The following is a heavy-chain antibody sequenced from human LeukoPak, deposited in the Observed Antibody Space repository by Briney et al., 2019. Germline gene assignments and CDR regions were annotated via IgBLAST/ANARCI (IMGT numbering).Heavy chain of an antibody. CDR1: GGSISSGGYS. V-gene: IGHV4-30-2*01. Sequence: PSETLSLTCAVSGGSISSGGYSWSWIRQPPGKGLEWIGYIYHSGSTYYNPSLKSRVTISVDTSKNQFSLKLNSVTAADTAVYYCARWSYSRSSSDYWGQGTLVTVSS. CDR2: IYHSGST. CDR3: ARWSYSRSSSDY. J-gene: IGHJ4*02. D-gene: IGHD1-26*01.